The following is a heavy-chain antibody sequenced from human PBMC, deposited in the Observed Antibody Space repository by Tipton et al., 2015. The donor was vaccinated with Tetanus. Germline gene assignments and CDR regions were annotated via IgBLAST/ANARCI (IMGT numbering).Heavy chain of an antibody. V-gene: IGHV3-33*01. CDR2: IWYDGSNK. D-gene: IGHD6-19*01. J-gene: IGHJ4*02. CDR3: AGASSNGWYDY. CDR1: GFTFSSYG. Sequence: SLRLSCAASGFTFSSYGMHWVRQAPGKGLEWVAVIWYDGSNKYYADSVKGRFTISRDNSKNTLYLQMNSLRPDGTAIYYCAGASSNGWYDYWGQGTLVTVSS.